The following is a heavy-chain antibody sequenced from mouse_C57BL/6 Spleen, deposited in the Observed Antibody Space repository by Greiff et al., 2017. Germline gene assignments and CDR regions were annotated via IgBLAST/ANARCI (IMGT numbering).Heavy chain of an antibody. Sequence: EVKLQESGPELVKPGASVKIPCKASGYTFTDYNMDWVKQSHGKSLEWIGDINPNNGGTIYNQKFKGKATLTVDKSSSTAYMELRSLTSEDTAVYYCAREGYYGSSLFFDYWGQGTTLTVSS. CDR1: GYTFTDYN. J-gene: IGHJ2*01. CDR2: INPNNGGT. CDR3: AREGYYGSSLFFDY. V-gene: IGHV1-18*01. D-gene: IGHD1-1*01.